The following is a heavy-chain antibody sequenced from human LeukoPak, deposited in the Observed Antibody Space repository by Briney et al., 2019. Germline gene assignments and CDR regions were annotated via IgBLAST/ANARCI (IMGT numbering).Heavy chain of an antibody. J-gene: IGHJ4*02. Sequence: PGGSLRLSCAASGFTFSSYSMNWVRQTPGKGLEWVSYISSSNTIKKYADSVKGRFTISRDNSKNTLYLQMNSLRSEDTAVYYCARDPIPDYGSGSYYPYYWGQGTLVTVSS. CDR3: ARDPIPDYGSGSYYPYY. CDR1: GFTFSSYS. CDR2: ISSSNTIK. V-gene: IGHV3-48*01. D-gene: IGHD3-10*01.